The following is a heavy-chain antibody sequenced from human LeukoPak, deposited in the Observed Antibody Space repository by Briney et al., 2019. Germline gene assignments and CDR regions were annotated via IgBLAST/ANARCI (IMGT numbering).Heavy chain of an antibody. CDR1: GGSISSYY. CDR2: IYTSGST. Sequence: SETLSLTCTVSGGSISSYYWSWIRQPAGKGLEWIGRIYTSGSTNYNPSLKSRVTMSVDTSKNQFSLRLTSVTAADTARYYCARGGRHCSGGSCYLLDYWGQGTLVTVSS. J-gene: IGHJ4*02. V-gene: IGHV4-4*07. CDR3: ARGGRHCSGGSCYLLDY. D-gene: IGHD2-15*01.